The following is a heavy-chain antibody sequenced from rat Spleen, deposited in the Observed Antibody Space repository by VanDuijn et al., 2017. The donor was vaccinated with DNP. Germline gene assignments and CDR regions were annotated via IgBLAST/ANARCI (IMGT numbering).Heavy chain of an antibody. V-gene: IGHV5-31*01. D-gene: IGHD1-11*01. CDR2: ILNIGSST. J-gene: IGHJ2*01. Sequence: EVQLVESGGGLVPPGSSLKLSCVASGFTFNNYWMTWIRQAPGKGLEWVASILNIGSSTYYRDSVKGRFTISRDNAQDTLYLQMNKLGSEDTAIYYCARGPNYGGYLDYFDYWGQGVMVTVSS. CDR1: GFTFNNYW. CDR3: ARGPNYGGYLDYFDY.